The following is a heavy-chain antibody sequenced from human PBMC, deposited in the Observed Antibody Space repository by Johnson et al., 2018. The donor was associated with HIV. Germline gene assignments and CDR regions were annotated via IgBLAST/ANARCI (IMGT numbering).Heavy chain of an antibody. D-gene: IGHD3-16*01. CDR1: GFTFSNHA. Sequence: QVQLVESGGGLVQPGGSLRLSCAASGFTFSNHALHWVRQAPGKGLEWVASISYDGSYKYYADSVKGRFTISRDDSKNTLYLQMNKLRAEDTAVYFCASQVRGLRLGVDAFDIWGQGTMVTVSS. V-gene: IGHV3-30*04. J-gene: IGHJ3*02. CDR3: ASQVRGLRLGVDAFDI. CDR2: ISYDGSYK.